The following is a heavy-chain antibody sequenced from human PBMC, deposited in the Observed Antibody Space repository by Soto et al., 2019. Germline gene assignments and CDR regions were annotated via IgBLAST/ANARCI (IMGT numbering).Heavy chain of an antibody. D-gene: IGHD3-22*01. CDR3: ARDQNYDSSGYYF. V-gene: IGHV4-61*01. J-gene: IGHJ4*02. Sequence: ETLSLTCTVSGASVSSGSYYWSWIRQPPGKGLEWIGYIYYSGSTNYNPSLKSRVTISVDTSKNQFSLKLSSVTAADTAVYYCARDQNYDSSGYYFWGQGTLVTVYS. CDR2: IYYSGST. CDR1: GASVSSGSYY.